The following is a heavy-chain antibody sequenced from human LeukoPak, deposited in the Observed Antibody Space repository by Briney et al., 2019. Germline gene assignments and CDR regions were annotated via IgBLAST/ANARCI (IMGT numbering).Heavy chain of an antibody. CDR2: ISSSSSTI. J-gene: IGHJ4*02. D-gene: IGHD1-26*01. CDR3: ARPSIVGARFFHY. Sequence: GGSLRLSCAASGFTFSIYSMNWVRQAPGKGLEWVSYISSSSSTIYDADSVKGRFTISRDNAKNSLYLQMNSLRAEDTAVYYCARPSIVGARFFHYWGQGTLVTVSS. CDR1: GFTFSIYS. V-gene: IGHV3-48*01.